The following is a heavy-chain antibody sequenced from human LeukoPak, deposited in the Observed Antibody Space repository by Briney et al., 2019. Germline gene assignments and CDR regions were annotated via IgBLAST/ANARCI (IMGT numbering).Heavy chain of an antibody. Sequence: SETLSLTCAVSGYSISSGYYWGWIRQPPGKGLEWIGSIYHSGSTYYNPSLKSRVTVSVDTSKNQFSLKLSSVTAADTAMYYCAREFRDVIGSGYYYDSWGQGTLVTVSS. J-gene: IGHJ5*01. CDR3: AREFRDVIGSGYYYDS. D-gene: IGHD3-22*01. CDR2: IYHSGST. CDR1: GYSISSGYY. V-gene: IGHV4-38-2*02.